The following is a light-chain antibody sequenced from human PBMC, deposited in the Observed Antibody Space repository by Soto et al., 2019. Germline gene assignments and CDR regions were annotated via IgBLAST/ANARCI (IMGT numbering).Light chain of an antibody. CDR2: EVS. V-gene: IGLV2-14*01. J-gene: IGLJ2*01. CDR3: SSYRTGSRV. CDR1: NNDVGAYTY. Sequence: QSVLTQPASVSGSPGQSITISCTGTNNDVGAYTYVSWYQQHPGKAPRLIIYEVSERPSGVSKRFSGSKSGNTASLVISGLQAEDEADYYCSSYRTGSRVFGGGTKLTVL.